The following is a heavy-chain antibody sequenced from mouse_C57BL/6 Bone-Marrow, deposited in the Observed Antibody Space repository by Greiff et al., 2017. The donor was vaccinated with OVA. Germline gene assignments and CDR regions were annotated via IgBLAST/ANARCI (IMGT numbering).Heavy chain of an antibody. Sequence: VQRVESGGGLVQPKGSLKLSCAASGFSFNTYAMNWVRQAPGKGLEWVARIRSKSNNYATYYADSVKDRFTISRDDSESMLYLQMNNVKTEDTAMYYCVRHGYYAMDYWGQGTSVTVSS. V-gene: IGHV10-1*01. CDR3: VRHGYYAMDY. CDR1: GFSFNTYA. J-gene: IGHJ4*01. CDR2: IRSKSNNYAT.